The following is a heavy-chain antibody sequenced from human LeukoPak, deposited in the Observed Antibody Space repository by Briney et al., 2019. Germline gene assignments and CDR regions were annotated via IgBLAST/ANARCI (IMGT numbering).Heavy chain of an antibody. Sequence: GGSLRLSCAASGFTFSTSAMHWVRQTPGKGLEWMALISYDGTNIYYADSVKGRFTISRDNSKSTLYLQMNSLRAEDTAVYYCAKDRLYSSGWPYYYYYGMDVWGQGTTVTVSS. J-gene: IGHJ6*02. CDR3: AKDRLYSSGWPYYYYYGMDV. CDR2: ISYDGTNI. V-gene: IGHV3-30-3*01. D-gene: IGHD6-19*01. CDR1: GFTFSTSA.